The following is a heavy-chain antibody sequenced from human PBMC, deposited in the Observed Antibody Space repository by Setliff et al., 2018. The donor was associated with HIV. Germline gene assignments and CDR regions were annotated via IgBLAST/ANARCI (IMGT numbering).Heavy chain of an antibody. CDR2: IYPGDSDT. Sequence: PGESLKISCKGSGYSFTNYWIGWVRQMPGKGLEWMGIIYPGDSDTSYSPSFQGQVTISADKSISTAYLQWSSLKASDTAMYYCARLSGLYYYDSSGYYYGHYLDYWGQGTLVTVSS. J-gene: IGHJ4*02. CDR1: GYSFTNYW. V-gene: IGHV5-51*01. CDR3: ARLSGLYYYDSSGYYYGHYLDY. D-gene: IGHD3-22*01.